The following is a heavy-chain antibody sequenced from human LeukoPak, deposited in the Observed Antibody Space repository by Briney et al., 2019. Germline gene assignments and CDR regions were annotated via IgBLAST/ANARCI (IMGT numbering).Heavy chain of an antibody. CDR3: ARARSTTKNFDY. Sequence: GGSLRLSCSASGFTFSSYAMSWVRQAPGKGLEWVSAISGSGGSTYYADSVKGRFTISRDNSKNTLYLQMNGLRAEDTAVYYCARARSTTKNFDYWGQGTLVTVSS. CDR2: ISGSGGST. J-gene: IGHJ4*02. D-gene: IGHD1-26*01. V-gene: IGHV3-23*01. CDR1: GFTFSSYA.